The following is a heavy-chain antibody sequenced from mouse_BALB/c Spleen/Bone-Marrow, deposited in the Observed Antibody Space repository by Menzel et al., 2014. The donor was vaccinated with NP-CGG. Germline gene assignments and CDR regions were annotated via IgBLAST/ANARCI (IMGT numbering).Heavy chain of an antibody. CDR2: IDPANGNT. V-gene: IGHV14-3*02. CDR3: ATFQVQRLMDY. CDR1: GFNIKDTY. Sequence: EVKLVESGAELVKPGASVKLSCTASGFNIKDTYMHWVKQRPEQGLGWIGRIDPANGNTKYDPKFQGKATITADTSSNTAYLQLSSLTSEDTAVYYCATFQVQRLMDYWGQGTSVTGSS. D-gene: IGHD2-14*01. J-gene: IGHJ4*01.